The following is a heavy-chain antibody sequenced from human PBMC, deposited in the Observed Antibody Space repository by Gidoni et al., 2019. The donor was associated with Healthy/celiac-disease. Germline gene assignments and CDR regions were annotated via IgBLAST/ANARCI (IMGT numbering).Heavy chain of an antibody. D-gene: IGHD3-10*01. Sequence: QVQLQESGPGLVKPSETLSLTCTVSGGPISSYYWSWIRQPPGKGLEWIGYIYYSGSTNYNPSLKSRVTISVDTSKNQFSLKLSSVTAADTAVYYCARERVLWFGELGPFDYWGQGTLVTVSS. V-gene: IGHV4-59*01. CDR1: GGPISSYY. CDR3: ARERVLWFGELGPFDY. J-gene: IGHJ4*02. CDR2: IYYSGST.